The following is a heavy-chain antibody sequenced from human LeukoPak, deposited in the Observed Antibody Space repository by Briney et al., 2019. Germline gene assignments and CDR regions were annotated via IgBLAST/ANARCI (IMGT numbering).Heavy chain of an antibody. CDR1: GYTFTSYY. D-gene: IGHD3-22*01. Sequence: ASVKVSCKASGYTFTSYYMHWVRQAPGQGLEWMGIINPSGGSAIYAQNFQGRVTMTRDTSTSTVYMDLSSLRSEDTAVYYCARDLASSGYYWDWGQGTLVTVSP. CDR3: ARDLASSGYYWD. V-gene: IGHV1-46*01. CDR2: INPSGGSA. J-gene: IGHJ4*02.